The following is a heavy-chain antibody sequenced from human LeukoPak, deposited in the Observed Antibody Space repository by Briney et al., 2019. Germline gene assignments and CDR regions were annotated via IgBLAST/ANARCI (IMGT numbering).Heavy chain of an antibody. Sequence: PGRSLRPSCAASGFTFSNYAMHWVRQAPGKGLEWVAVVSYDGSNKYYADSVKGRFTISRDNAKNSLYLQMNSLRAEDTAVYYCAREGRWMGRGYFDPWGQGTLVTVSS. CDR2: VSYDGSNK. V-gene: IGHV3-30-3*01. CDR1: GFTFSNYA. J-gene: IGHJ5*02. CDR3: AREGRWMGRGYFDP. D-gene: IGHD4-23*01.